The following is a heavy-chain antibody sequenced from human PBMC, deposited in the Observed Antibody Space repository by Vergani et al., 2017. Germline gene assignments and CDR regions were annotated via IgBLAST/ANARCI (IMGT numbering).Heavy chain of an antibody. CDR2: ISYSGST. CDR1: GGSISSDNYY. CDR3: ARCDGSGSNPTFSYGMDV. V-gene: IGHV4-30-4*08. Sequence: QVQLQESGPGLVKPSQTLSLTCTVSGGSISSDNYYWSWIRQPPGKGLEWSWCISYSGSTNYHPSLKSRPQISVDTSKTQFSLNLTSVTATDTAVYYCARCDGSGSNPTFSYGMDVWGEGTTVTVSS. D-gene: IGHD3-10*01. J-gene: IGHJ6*04.